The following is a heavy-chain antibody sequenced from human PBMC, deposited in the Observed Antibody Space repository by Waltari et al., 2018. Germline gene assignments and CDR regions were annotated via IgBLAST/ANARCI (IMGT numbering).Heavy chain of an antibody. J-gene: IGHJ3*02. V-gene: IGHV1-69*08. D-gene: IGHD6-13*01. CDR3: TTDQYVAAAAVTDAFDI. CDR2: IIPICGTA. Sequence: QVQLVQSGAEVKKPGSSVKVSCKASGGTFSSYAISWVRQAPGQGLEWMGRIIPICGTANYAQKFQGRGTITADKSTSTAYMELNSRKTEDTAVYYCTTDQYVAAAAVTDAFDIWGQGTMVTVSS. CDR1: GGTFSSYA.